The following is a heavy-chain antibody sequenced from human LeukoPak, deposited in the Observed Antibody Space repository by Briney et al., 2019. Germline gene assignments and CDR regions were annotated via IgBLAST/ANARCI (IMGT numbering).Heavy chain of an antibody. CDR3: AKLEQYYYDSSGYSN. J-gene: IGHJ4*02. Sequence: GGSLRLSCAASGFTFSSYAMSWVRQAPGKGLEWVSAISGSGGSTYYADSVEGRFTISRDNSKNTLYLQMNSLRAEDTAVYYCAKLEQYYYDSSGYSNWGQGTLVTVSS. CDR2: ISGSGGST. V-gene: IGHV3-23*01. D-gene: IGHD3-22*01. CDR1: GFTFSSYA.